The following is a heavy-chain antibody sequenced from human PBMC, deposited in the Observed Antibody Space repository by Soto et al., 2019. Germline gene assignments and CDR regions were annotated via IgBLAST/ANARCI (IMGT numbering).Heavy chain of an antibody. CDR1: GFNFNTYA. CDR2: VDFTGRST. CDR3: AKHSSGDTGYDSWPPDY. D-gene: IGHD5-12*01. J-gene: IGHJ4*02. V-gene: IGHV3-23*01. Sequence: EVQLLESGGDLVQPGGTLRRSCTATGFNFNTYAMTWVRQAPGKGLEWVSTVDFTGRSTYYAGSVKGRFSISRDNTKATVYLQMVGLRADDTAIYYCAKHSSGDTGYDSWPPDYWGQGTLVTVSS.